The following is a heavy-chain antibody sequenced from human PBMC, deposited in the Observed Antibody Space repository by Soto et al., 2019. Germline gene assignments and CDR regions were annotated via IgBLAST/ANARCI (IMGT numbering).Heavy chain of an antibody. CDR2: TYYRSKWYN. CDR3: ARDVGYAISVFDP. J-gene: IGHJ5*02. V-gene: IGHV6-1*01. Sequence: SQTLSLTCAISGDSVSSNSAAWNWIRQSPSGGLEWLGRTYYRSKWYNDYAVSVRSRITINPDTSKNQFSLQLNSVTPEDTAVYYCARDVGYAISVFDPWGQGTLVTVSS. CDR1: GDSVSSNSAA. D-gene: IGHD2-2*01.